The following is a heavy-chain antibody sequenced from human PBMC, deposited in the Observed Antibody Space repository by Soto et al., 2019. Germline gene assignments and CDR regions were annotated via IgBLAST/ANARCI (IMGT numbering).Heavy chain of an antibody. CDR2: IWYDGSNK. Sequence: GGSLRLSCAASGFTFSSYGMHWVRQAPGKGLEWVAVIWYDGSNKYYADSVKGRFTISRDNSKNTLYLQMNSLRAKDTAVYYCARDKQWLVRYYFDYWGQGTLVTVSS. J-gene: IGHJ4*02. V-gene: IGHV3-33*01. CDR1: GFTFSSYG. D-gene: IGHD6-19*01. CDR3: ARDKQWLVRYYFDY.